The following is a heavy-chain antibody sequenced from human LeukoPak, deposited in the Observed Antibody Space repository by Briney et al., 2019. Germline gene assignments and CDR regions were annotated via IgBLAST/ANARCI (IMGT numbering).Heavy chain of an antibody. J-gene: IGHJ6*03. Sequence: PSETLSLTCTVSGGSISSYYWSWIRQPPGKGLEWIGYIYYSGSTIYNPSLKSRVTISVDTSKNQFSLKLSSVTAADTAVYYCARALIRSSSSCSPISAARLDYYMDVWGKGTTVTVSS. CDR2: IYYSGST. CDR3: ARALIRSSSSCSPISAARLDYYMDV. D-gene: IGHD2-2*01. V-gene: IGHV4-59*01. CDR1: GGSISSYY.